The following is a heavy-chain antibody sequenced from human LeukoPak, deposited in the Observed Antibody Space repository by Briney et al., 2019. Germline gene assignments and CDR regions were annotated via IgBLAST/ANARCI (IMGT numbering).Heavy chain of an antibody. Sequence: PGGSLRLSCAASGFTFSSYAVHWVRQAPGKGLEWVAVISYDGSNKYYADSVKGRFTISRDNSKNTLYLQMNSLRAEDTAVYYCARDSWYYDFWSCFDYWGQGTLVTVSS. CDR3: ARDSWYYDFWSCFDY. CDR1: GFTFSSYA. CDR2: ISYDGSNK. V-gene: IGHV3-30*04. D-gene: IGHD3-3*01. J-gene: IGHJ4*02.